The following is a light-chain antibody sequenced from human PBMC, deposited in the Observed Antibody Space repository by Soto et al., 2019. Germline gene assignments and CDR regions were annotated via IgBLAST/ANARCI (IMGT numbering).Light chain of an antibody. CDR1: QSIINW. CDR2: GAS. Sequence: IQMNQTPYCLSASXGDRGTITCGASQSIINWLAWYQQKPGKAPKLMIYGASSLESGVPSRFSGSGSGTEFTLTITNLQPDDFATYYCHHYDCCSGTFGQGSKVDI. J-gene: IGKJ1*01. V-gene: IGKV1-5*01. CDR3: HHYDCCSGT.